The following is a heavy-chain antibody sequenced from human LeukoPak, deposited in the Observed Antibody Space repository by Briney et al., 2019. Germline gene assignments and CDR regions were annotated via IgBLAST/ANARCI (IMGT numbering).Heavy chain of an antibody. D-gene: IGHD2-15*01. CDR2: INQYGSER. Sequence: GGSLRLSCAASGFTFSSHWMSWVRQAPGKGLEWVANINQYGSERNYVDSVKGRFTIYRDNAKSSLYLQLNSLRAEDTAIYYCARDHVVDGLVFDYWGQGTLVTVSS. CDR3: ARDHVVDGLVFDY. J-gene: IGHJ4*02. V-gene: IGHV3-7*01. CDR1: GFTFSSHW.